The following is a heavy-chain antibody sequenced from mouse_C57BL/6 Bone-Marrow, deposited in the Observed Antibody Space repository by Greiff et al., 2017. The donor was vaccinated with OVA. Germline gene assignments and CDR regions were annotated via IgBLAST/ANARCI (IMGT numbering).Heavy chain of an antibody. CDR3: TGLLRVSYAMDY. CDR2: IRNKANNHAT. D-gene: IGHD2-3*01. Sequence: EVNVVESGGGLVQPGGSMKLSCAASGFTFSDAWMDWVRQSPEKGLEWVAEIRNKANNHATYYAESVKGRFTISRDDSKSSVYLQMNSLRAEDTGIYYCTGLLRVSYAMDYWGQGTSVTVSS. V-gene: IGHV6-6*01. CDR1: GFTFSDAW. J-gene: IGHJ4*01.